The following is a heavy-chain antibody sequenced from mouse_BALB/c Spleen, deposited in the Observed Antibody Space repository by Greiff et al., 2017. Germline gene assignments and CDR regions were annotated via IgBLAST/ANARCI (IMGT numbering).Heavy chain of an antibody. CDR1: GFTFSSYA. Sequence: EVQVVESGGGLVKPGGSLKLSCAASGFTFSSYAMSWVRQTPEKRLEWVAFISSGGSTYYPDSVKGRFTISRDNARNILYLQMSSLRSEDTAMYYCARLDGYSFAYWGQGTLVTVSA. D-gene: IGHD2-3*01. J-gene: IGHJ3*01. CDR3: ARLDGYSFAY. CDR2: ISSGGST. V-gene: IGHV5-6-5*01.